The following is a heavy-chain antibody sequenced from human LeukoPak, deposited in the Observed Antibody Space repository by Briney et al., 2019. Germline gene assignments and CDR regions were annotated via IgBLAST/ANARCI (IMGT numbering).Heavy chain of an antibody. CDR2: ISSSSSYI. D-gene: IGHD6-25*01. CDR1: GFTFSSYS. V-gene: IGHV3-21*01. J-gene: IGHJ4*02. CDR3: ARDEGGVDH. Sequence: GGSLRLSCAASGFTFSSYSMNWVRQAPGKGLEWVSSISSSSSYIYYADSVKGRFAISRDNAKNSLYPQMNSLRAEDTAVYYCARDEGGVDHWGQGTLVTVSS.